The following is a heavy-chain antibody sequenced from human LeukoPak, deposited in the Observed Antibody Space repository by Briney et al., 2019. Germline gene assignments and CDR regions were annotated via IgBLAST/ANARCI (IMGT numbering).Heavy chain of an antibody. D-gene: IGHD4-17*01. V-gene: IGHV4-34*01. J-gene: IGHJ4*02. CDR1: SGSFSGYY. CDR3: ARVQTTVLAPAV. CDR2: INHSVGT. Sequence: SETLSLTCSVYSGSFSGYYWSWIRQPPGKGLEWIGEINHSVGTNYNPSLKSRVTIAIDASKNQFSLHLRSVTAADTALYYCARVQTTVLAPAVWGLGTLVTVSS.